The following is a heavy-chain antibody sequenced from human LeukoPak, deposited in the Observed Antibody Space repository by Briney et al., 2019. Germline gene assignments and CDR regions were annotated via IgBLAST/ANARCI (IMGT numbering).Heavy chain of an antibody. CDR3: ARGHIGAAGTGWFDP. CDR1: GGSISSYY. J-gene: IGHJ5*02. Sequence: TSETLSLTCTVSGGSISSYYWSWIRQPPGKGLEWIGYIYYSGSTNYNPSLKSRVTISVDTSKNQFSLKLSSVTAADTAVYYCARGHIGAAGTGWFDPWDQGTLVTVSS. CDR2: IYYSGST. V-gene: IGHV4-59*01. D-gene: IGHD6-13*01.